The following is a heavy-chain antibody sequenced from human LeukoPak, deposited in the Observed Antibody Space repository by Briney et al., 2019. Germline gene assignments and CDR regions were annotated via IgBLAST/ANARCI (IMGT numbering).Heavy chain of an antibody. CDR1: GGSFSAYS. CDR2: INHSGST. J-gene: IGHJ4*02. CDR3: ARARVRWPFDY. D-gene: IGHD4-23*01. Sequence: SETLSLTCTVYGGSFSAYSWTWIRQPPGKGLEWIGEINHSGSTYYNPSLKSRVTISVDTSKNQFSLKLSSVTAADTAVYYCARARVRWPFDYWGQGTLVTVSS. V-gene: IGHV4-34*09.